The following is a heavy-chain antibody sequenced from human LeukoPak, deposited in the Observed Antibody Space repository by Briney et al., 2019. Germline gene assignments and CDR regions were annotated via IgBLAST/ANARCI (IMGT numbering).Heavy chain of an antibody. D-gene: IGHD3-9*01. V-gene: IGHV3-NL1*01. Sequence: GGSLRLSCAASGFTFSTYGMHCVRQAPGKGLEWVSIIYSGGATFYADSVKGRFTISRENSKNTLWLQMNSLRAEDTAVYYCARLHYDVLTGPFDYWGQGTLVTVSS. CDR2: IYSGGAT. CDR1: GFTFSTYG. CDR3: ARLHYDVLTGPFDY. J-gene: IGHJ4*02.